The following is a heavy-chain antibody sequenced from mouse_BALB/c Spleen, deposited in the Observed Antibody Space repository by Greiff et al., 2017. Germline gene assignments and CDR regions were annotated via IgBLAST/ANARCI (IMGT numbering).Heavy chain of an antibody. CDR3: ARGQGDYYGSSYGFAY. V-gene: IGHV5-6-5*01. Sequence: DVMLVESGGGLVKPGGSLKLSCAASGFTFSSYAMSWVRQTPEKRLEWVASISSGGSTYYPDSVKGRFTISRDNARNILYLQMSSLRSEDTAMYYCARGQGDYYGSSYGFAYWGQGTLVTVSA. CDR2: ISSGGST. D-gene: IGHD1-1*01. J-gene: IGHJ3*01. CDR1: GFTFSSYA.